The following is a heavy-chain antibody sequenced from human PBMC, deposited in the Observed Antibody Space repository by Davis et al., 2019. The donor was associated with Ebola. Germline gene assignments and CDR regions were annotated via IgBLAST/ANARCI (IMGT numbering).Heavy chain of an antibody. D-gene: IGHD3-9*01. CDR3: AHRRKYYDILTGYYGYYFDY. Sequence: SGPTLVKPTQTLTLTCTFSGFSLSTSGVGVGWIRQPPGKALEWLALIYWADDKRYSSSLKSRLTITKATSKNQVVLTMTNIDPLDTATYYCAHRRKYYDILTGYYGYYFDYWGQGTLVTVSS. V-gene: IGHV2-5*02. CDR1: GFSLSTSGVG. J-gene: IGHJ4*02. CDR2: IYWADDK.